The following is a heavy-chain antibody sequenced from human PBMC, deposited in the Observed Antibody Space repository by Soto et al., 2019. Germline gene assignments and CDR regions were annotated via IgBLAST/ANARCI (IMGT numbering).Heavy chain of an antibody. CDR2: IKSKTDGGTT. V-gene: IGHV3-15*01. CDR3: TTGYCSSTSCYDLYFDI. D-gene: IGHD2-2*01. Sequence: EVQLVESGGGLVKPGGSLRLSCAASGFTFSNAWMSWVRQAPGKGLEWVGRIKSKTDGGTTDYAAPVKGRFTISRDDSKNTLYLQMNSLKTDDTAVYYCTTGYCSSTSCYDLYFDIWGQGKMVTVSS. CDR1: GFTFSNAW. J-gene: IGHJ3*02.